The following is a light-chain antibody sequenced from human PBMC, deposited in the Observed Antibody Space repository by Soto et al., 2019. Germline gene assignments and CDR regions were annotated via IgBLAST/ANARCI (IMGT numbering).Light chain of an antibody. Sequence: QSALAQPASVSGSPGQSITISCTGTTSDVGNYNYVSWYQHHPGKAPKLMIYEVTNRPSGVSGRFSGSKSGNTASLTISGLLAEDEADYYCKSYTSRSTYVFGTGTKVTVL. CDR2: EVT. J-gene: IGLJ1*01. V-gene: IGLV2-14*01. CDR3: KSYTSRSTYV. CDR1: TSDVGNYNY.